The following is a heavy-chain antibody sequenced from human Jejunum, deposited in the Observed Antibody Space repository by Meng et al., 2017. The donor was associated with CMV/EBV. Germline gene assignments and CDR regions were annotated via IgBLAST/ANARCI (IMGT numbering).Heavy chain of an antibody. D-gene: IGHD5-18*01. CDR2: IYTSGST. CDR3: ARDGYPSPVTSAYGMDV. J-gene: IGHJ6*02. Sequence: SETLSLTCTVSGGSISSYYWSWIRQPAGKGLEWIGRIYTSGSTNYNPSLKSRVTMSVDTSKNQFSLKLSSVTAADTAVDYCARDGYPSPVTSAYGMDVWGQGTTVTVSS. CDR1: GGSISSYY. V-gene: IGHV4-4*07.